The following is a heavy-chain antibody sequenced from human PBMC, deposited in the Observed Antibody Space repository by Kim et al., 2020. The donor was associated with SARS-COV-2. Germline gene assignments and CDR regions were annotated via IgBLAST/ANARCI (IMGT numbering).Heavy chain of an antibody. Sequence: PSLKSRVTISVDTSKNQFSLKLSSVTAADTAVYYCARAPDDGSGSYPFDYWGQGTLVTVSS. CDR3: ARAPDDGSGSYPFDY. J-gene: IGHJ4*02. D-gene: IGHD3-10*01. V-gene: IGHV4-31*02.